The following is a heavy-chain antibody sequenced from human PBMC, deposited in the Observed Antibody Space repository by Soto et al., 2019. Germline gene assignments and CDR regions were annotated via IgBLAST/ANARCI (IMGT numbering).Heavy chain of an antibody. V-gene: IGHV1-2*02. CDR1: GYSFTGYY. J-gene: IGHJ4*02. CDR3: ARSLIGDSYYFDY. D-gene: IGHD7-27*01. Sequence: QVPLVQSGAEVKKPGASVKVSCKASGYSFTGYYIHWVRQAPGQGLEWMGRIHSNTGATNFAQKFQGRVTMTRDTSISTAYMELSSLRSDDTAVYYCARSLIGDSYYFDYWGQGTLVTASS. CDR2: IHSNTGAT.